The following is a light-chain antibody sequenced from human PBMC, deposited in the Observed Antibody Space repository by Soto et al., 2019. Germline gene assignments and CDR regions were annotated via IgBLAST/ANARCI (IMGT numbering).Light chain of an antibody. CDR3: SSYTSSSTWV. J-gene: IGLJ3*02. CDR2: EVS. CDR1: SSDVGAYNY. V-gene: IGLV2-14*01. Sequence: QSALTQPASVSGSPGQSITISCNGTSSDVGAYNYVSWYQQHPGKAPKLMIYEVSNRPSGVSDRFSGSRSGNTASLTISGLQAEDESDYYCSSYTSSSTWVFGGGTKLTVL.